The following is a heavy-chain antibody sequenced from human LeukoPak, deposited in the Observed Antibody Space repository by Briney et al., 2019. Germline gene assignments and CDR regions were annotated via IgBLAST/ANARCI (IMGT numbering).Heavy chain of an antibody. D-gene: IGHD6-6*01. CDR1: GGTFSSYA. V-gene: IGHV1-69*13. CDR3: AREGEAARPLWILAYYYYMDV. J-gene: IGHJ6*03. CDR2: IIPIFGTA. Sequence: SVKVSCKASGGTFSSYAISWVRQAPGQGLEWMGGIIPIFGTANYAQKFQGRVTITADESTSTAYMELSSLRAEDTAVYYCAREGEAARPLWILAYYYYMDVWGKGTTVTVSS.